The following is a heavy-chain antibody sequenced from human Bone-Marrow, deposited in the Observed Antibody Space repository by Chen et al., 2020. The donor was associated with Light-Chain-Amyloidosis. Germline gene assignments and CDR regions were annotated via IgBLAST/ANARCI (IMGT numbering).Heavy chain of an antibody. CDR1: GFTFSSYW. CDR2: INSDGSST. J-gene: IGHJ4*02. Sequence: EVQLVESGGGLVQPGGSLRLSCAASGFTFSSYWIHWVRQAPGKGLVWVSRINSDGSSTSYADSVKGRFTISRDNAKNTLYLQMRSLRAEDTAVYYCTTQGVITGMRYWGQGTLVTVSS. V-gene: IGHV3-74*01. CDR3: TTQGVITGMRY. D-gene: IGHD1-20*01.